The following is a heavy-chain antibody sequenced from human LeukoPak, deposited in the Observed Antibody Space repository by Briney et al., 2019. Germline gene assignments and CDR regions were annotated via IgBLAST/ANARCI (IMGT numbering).Heavy chain of an antibody. V-gene: IGHV4-59*01. CDR1: GASIRSYY. D-gene: IGHD3-22*01. CDR2: INYSEST. J-gene: IGHJ4*02. Sequence: PSETLSLTCTVSGASIRSYYWSWIRQPPGKGLEWIGYINYSESTNYNPSPKSRVTMSVDTSKKQFSLRLTSVTAADTAVYYCARADSDYYFDYWGQGTLVTVSS. CDR3: ARADSDYYFDY.